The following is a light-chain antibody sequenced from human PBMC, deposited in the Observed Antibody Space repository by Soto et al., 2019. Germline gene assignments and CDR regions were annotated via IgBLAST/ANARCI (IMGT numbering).Light chain of an antibody. CDR2: STS. V-gene: IGLV7-43*01. J-gene: IGLJ3*02. Sequence: QAVVTQEPSLTVSPGGPSISPFPSTLGPVTSGYYPNWFQQKPGQAPRALIYSTSNKHSWTPARFSGSLLGGKAALTLSGVQPEDEAEYYCLLYYGGATWVFGGGTKLTVL. CDR3: LLYYGGATWV. CDR1: LGPVTSGYY.